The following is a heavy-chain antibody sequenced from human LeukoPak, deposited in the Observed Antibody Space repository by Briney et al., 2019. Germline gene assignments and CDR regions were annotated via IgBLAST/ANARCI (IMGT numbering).Heavy chain of an antibody. J-gene: IGHJ4*02. CDR3: ARGWMVKYYFDY. V-gene: IGHV3-23*01. CDR1: GFIFSNYA. D-gene: IGHD6-19*01. CDR2: ISGSGLRT. Sequence: GGSLRLSCAASGFIFSNYAMAWVRQTPGKGLEWVSAISGSGLRTNYADSARGRFIISRDNSKSTVDLQIDSLRAEDTAIYYCARGWMVKYYFDYWGQGTLVTVSS.